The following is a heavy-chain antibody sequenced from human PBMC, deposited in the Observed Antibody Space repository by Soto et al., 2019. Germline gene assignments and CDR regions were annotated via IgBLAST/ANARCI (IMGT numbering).Heavy chain of an antibody. Sequence: EVQLVESGGGVVQPGGSLRLSCAASGFTFSDHWMHWVRQVPGKGLVWVARINSDGSTTTYADYVKGRFTISRANARNTLYLHMDSLGAGDPALDYCARGYSRGPDYWGQGTLVTVSS. J-gene: IGHJ4*02. CDR1: GFTFSDHW. V-gene: IGHV3-74*01. D-gene: IGHD6-13*01. CDR2: INSDGSTT. CDR3: ARGYSRGPDY.